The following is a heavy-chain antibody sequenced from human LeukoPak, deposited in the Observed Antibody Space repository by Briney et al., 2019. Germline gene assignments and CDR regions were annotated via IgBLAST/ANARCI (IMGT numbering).Heavy chain of an antibody. Sequence: GGSLRLSCAASGFTFSTYAMSWVRQAPGKGLEWVSAISGSGAGTYYADSVKGRFTISRDNSKNTLHLQMNSLRVEDTAVYYCAKKIAVAGIGDYWGQGTLVTVSS. J-gene: IGHJ4*02. CDR1: GFTFSTYA. D-gene: IGHD6-19*01. CDR2: ISGSGAGT. V-gene: IGHV3-23*01. CDR3: AKKIAVAGIGDY.